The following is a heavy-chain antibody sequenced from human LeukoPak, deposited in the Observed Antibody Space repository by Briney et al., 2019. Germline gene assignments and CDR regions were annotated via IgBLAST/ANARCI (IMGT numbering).Heavy chain of an antibody. CDR1: GYTFTSYG. CDR3: ATIDDYDSSGYDDY. D-gene: IGHD3-22*01. J-gene: IGHJ4*02. Sequence: ASVKVSCKASGYTFTSYGISWVRHAPGQGLEWMGWTSTYNGNTNSAQTHHGRVTMSTDPATSTAYMDLRSLRADDTAVYYCATIDDYDSSGYDDYWGQGTLGTVSS. CDR2: TSTYNGNT. V-gene: IGHV1-18*01.